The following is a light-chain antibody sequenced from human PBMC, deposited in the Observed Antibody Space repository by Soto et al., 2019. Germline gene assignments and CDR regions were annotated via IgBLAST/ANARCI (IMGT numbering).Light chain of an antibody. CDR1: QSVSTY. CDR2: GAS. Sequence: EIVWTQSPATLSLSPGERATLSCRASQSVSTYLAWYQQKPGQAPRLLIYGASSRATGIPDRFSGSGSGTDFTLTISRLEPEDFAVYHCQQYSSSPLTFGGGSKVDIK. J-gene: IGKJ4*01. CDR3: QQYSSSPLT. V-gene: IGKV3-20*01.